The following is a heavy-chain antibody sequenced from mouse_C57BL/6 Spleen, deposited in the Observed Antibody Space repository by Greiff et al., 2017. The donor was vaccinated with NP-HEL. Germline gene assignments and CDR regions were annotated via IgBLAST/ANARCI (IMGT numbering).Heavy chain of an antibody. J-gene: IGHJ2*01. CDR2: ISSGGDYI. CDR3: TRYYDYDGFDY. V-gene: IGHV5-9-1*02. Sequence: EVQGVESGEGLVKPGGSLKLSCAASGFTFSSYAMSWVRQTPEKRLEWVAYISSGGDYIYYADTVKGRFTISRDNARNTLYLQMSSLKSEDTAMYYCTRYYDYDGFDYWGQGTLSQSPQ. CDR1: GFTFSSYA. D-gene: IGHD2-4*01.